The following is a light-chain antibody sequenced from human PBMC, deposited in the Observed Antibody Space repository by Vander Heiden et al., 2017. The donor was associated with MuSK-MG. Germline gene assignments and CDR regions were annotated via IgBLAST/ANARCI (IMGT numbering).Light chain of an antibody. V-gene: IGKV3-15*01. CDR1: QSVSSN. Sequence: IVMTQSPATLSGSPGKSATLPSRARQSVSSNLARYQQKPGKAPRLLLHGASTRATGIPARLSGSGSGTESTLTISSLQSDDYAVSDCQQYNNGPRLTCGGGTKVEIK. CDR2: GAS. CDR3: QQYNNGPRLT. J-gene: IGKJ4*01.